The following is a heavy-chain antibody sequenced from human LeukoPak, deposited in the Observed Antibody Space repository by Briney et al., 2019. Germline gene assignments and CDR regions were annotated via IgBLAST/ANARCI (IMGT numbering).Heavy chain of an antibody. CDR3: ARDQRSLFDV. CDR2: IYYSGST. CDR1: GGSISSSSYY. V-gene: IGHV4-39*07. Sequence: SETLSLTCTVSGGSISSSSYYWGWIRQPPGKGLEWIGSIYYSGSTYYNPSLKSRVTISLDTSKKQFSLKVTSATAADTAVYYCARDQRSLFDVWGQGSLVIVSS. J-gene: IGHJ4*02. D-gene: IGHD1-26*01.